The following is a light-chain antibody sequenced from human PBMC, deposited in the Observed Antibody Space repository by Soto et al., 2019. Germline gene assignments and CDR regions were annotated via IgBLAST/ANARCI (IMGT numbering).Light chain of an antibody. V-gene: IGLV2-14*01. CDR1: SSDVGGYNY. J-gene: IGLJ2*01. CDR3: SSYTSSSTVV. CDR2: EVS. Sequence: QSALTQPASMSGSPGQSITISCTGTSSDVGGYNYVSWYQQHPGKAPKLMIYEVSNRPSGVSNRFSGSKSGNTASLTISGLQAEDEADYYRSSYTSSSTVVFGGGTKLTVL.